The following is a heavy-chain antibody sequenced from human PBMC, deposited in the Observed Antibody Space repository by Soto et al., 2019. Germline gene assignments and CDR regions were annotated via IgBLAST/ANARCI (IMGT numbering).Heavy chain of an antibody. CDR1: GFTFSSYG. Sequence: QVQLVESGGGVVQPGRSLRLSCAASGFTFSSYGMHWVRQAPGKGLEWVAVISYDGSNKYYADSVKGRFTISRDNSKNTLYLQMNSLRAEDTAVYYCAKDLGSRYYYYYGMDVW. J-gene: IGHJ6*01. V-gene: IGHV3-30*18. CDR2: ISYDGSNK. CDR3: AKDLGSRYYYYYGMDV. D-gene: IGHD6-6*01.